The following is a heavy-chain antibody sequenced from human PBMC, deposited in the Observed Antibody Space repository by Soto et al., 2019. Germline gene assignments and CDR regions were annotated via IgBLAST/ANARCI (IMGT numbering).Heavy chain of an antibody. V-gene: IGHV3-21*01. J-gene: IGHJ4*02. Sequence: GGSLRLSCAASGFTFSSYSMNWVRQAPGKGLEWVSSISSSSSYIYYADSVKGRFTISRDNAKNSLYLQMNSLRAEDTAVYYCARETGYSSSWSTQARFDYWGQGTLVTVSS. CDR3: ARETGYSSSWSTQARFDY. CDR2: ISSSSSYI. CDR1: GFTFSSYS. D-gene: IGHD6-13*01.